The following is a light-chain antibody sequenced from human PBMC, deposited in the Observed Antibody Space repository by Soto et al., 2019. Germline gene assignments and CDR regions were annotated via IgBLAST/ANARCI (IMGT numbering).Light chain of an antibody. CDR2: DAS. Sequence: EIVWSQSPATLSLSPGERATLSCRASQSVSNYLAWYQQKPGQAPRLLIYDASNRATGIPARFSGSGSGTDFNLTISSLESEDFTVYYCQQRSNWPRLPFRGGTKVQIK. J-gene: IGKJ4*01. CDR1: QSVSNY. CDR3: QQRSNWPRLP. V-gene: IGKV3-11*01.